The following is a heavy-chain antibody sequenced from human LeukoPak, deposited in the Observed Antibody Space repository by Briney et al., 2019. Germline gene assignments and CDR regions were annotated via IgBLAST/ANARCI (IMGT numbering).Heavy chain of an antibody. CDR2: IYYSGST. Sequence: SETLSLTCTVSGGSISSYYWSWIRQPPGKGLEWIGYIYYSGSTSYNPSLKGRVTISVDTSKNQFSLKLSSVTAADTAVYYCASYTTSRYCSSTSCYRAFDIWGQGTMVTVSS. J-gene: IGHJ3*02. CDR1: GGSISSYY. CDR3: ASYTTSRYCSSTSCYRAFDI. V-gene: IGHV4-59*01. D-gene: IGHD2-2*01.